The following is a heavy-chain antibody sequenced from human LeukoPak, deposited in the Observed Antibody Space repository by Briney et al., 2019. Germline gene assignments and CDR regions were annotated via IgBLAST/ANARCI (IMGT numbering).Heavy chain of an antibody. Sequence: SVKVSCKASGGTFSSYAISWVRQAPGQGLEWMGGIIPIFGTANYAQKFQGRVTITADEPTSTAYMELSSLRSEDTAVYYCARDCSGGSCGFDYWGQGTLVTVSS. V-gene: IGHV1-69*13. J-gene: IGHJ4*02. CDR2: IIPIFGTA. CDR3: ARDCSGGSCGFDY. CDR1: GGTFSSYA. D-gene: IGHD2-15*01.